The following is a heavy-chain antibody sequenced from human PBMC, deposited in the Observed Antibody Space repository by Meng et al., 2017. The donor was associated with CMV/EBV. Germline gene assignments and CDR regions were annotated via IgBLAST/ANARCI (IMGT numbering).Heavy chain of an antibody. V-gene: IGHV4-59*01. CDR3: AREVRYCSGTSCYRFDP. CDR2: IYYSGST. D-gene: IGHD2-2*01. CDR1: GGSISSYY. Sequence: GSLRLSCTVSGGSISSYYWSWIRQPPGKGLEWIGYIYYSGSTNYNPSLKSRVTISVDTSKNQFSLKLSSVTAADTAVYYCAREVRYCSGTSCYRFDPWGQGTLVTVSS. J-gene: IGHJ5*02.